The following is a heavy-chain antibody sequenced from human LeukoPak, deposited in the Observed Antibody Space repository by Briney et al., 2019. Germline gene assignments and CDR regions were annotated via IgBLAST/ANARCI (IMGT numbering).Heavy chain of an antibody. CDR3: ARGRHPYSSGWYVAFDI. CDR2: ITPFNGNT. D-gene: IGHD6-19*01. J-gene: IGHJ3*02. V-gene: IGHV1-45*02. Sequence: EASVKVSCKASGYTFTYRYLHWVRQAPGQALEWMGWITPFNGNTNYAQKFQDRVTITRDRSMSTAYMELRSLRSDDTAVYYCARGRHPYSSGWYVAFDIWGQGTMVTVSS. CDR1: GYTFTYRY.